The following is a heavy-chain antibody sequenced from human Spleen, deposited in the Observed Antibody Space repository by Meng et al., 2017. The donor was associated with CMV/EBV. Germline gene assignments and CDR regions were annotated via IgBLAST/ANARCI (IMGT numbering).Heavy chain of an antibody. CDR2: INPNSGGT. Sequence: ASVKVSCKASGYTFTGYYIHWVRQAPGQGLEWMGWINPNSGGTNYALKFQGRVTMTRDTSISTAYMELSRLRSDDTAVYYCARELEQQLSGMDVWGQGTMVTVSS. J-gene: IGHJ6*02. CDR1: GYTFTGYY. V-gene: IGHV1-2*02. CDR3: ARELEQQLSGMDV. D-gene: IGHD1/OR15-1a*01.